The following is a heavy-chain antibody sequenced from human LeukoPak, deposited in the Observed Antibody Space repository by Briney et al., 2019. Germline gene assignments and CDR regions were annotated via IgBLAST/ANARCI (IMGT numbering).Heavy chain of an antibody. D-gene: IGHD5-18*01. CDR2: IPYSGST. V-gene: IGHV4-59*08. Sequence: PSETLSLTCTVSGGSISRHYWSWIRQALGKGLEWIGYIPYSGSTNYNPSLKSRVTISVDTSKNQFSLKLSSVTAADTAVFYCARHVGPGYSYGFDNWGQGTLVTVSS. J-gene: IGHJ4*02. CDR3: ARHVGPGYSYGFDN. CDR1: GGSISRHY.